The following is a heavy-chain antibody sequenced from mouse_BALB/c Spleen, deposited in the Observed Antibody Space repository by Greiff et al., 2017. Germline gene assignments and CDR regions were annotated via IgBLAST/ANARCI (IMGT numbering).Heavy chain of an antibody. Sequence: VQRVESGPGLVAPSQSLSITCTVSGFSLTSYGVHWVRQPPGKGLEWLGVIWAGGSTNYNSALMSRLSISKDNSKSQVFLKMNSLQTDDTAMYYCARRNYGGAMDYWGQGTSVTVSS. D-gene: IGHD2-1*01. CDR3: ARRNYGGAMDY. CDR1: GFSLTSYG. J-gene: IGHJ4*01. CDR2: IWAGGST. V-gene: IGHV2-9*02.